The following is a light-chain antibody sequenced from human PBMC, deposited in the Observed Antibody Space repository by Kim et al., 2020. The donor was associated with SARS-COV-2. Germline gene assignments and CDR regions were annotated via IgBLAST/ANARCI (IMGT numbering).Light chain of an antibody. CDR1: DSDVGAYGF. Sequence: GQSITISCTGTDSDVGAYGFVSWYQQHPDKAPQRIIYDVVNRHSGVSNRSSGSTSGNTASLTISGTQAEDEADYYCGSYTTSTTIVFGGGTKVTVL. CDR2: DVV. CDR3: GSYTTSTTIV. J-gene: IGLJ2*01. V-gene: IGLV2-14*03.